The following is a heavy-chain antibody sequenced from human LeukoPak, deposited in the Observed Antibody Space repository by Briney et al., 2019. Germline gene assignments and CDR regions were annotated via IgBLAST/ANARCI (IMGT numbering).Heavy chain of an antibody. CDR1: GFIFYNYG. D-gene: IGHD6-6*01. Sequence: GGSLRLSCAASGFIFYNYGMSWVRRAPGKGLEWVSGISGGGGTTYYADSVKGRFTISRDNSKNTLYLQMNSLRAEDTAVYYCAKDQEYSTSSLDYWGRGTLVTVSS. J-gene: IGHJ4*02. CDR3: AKDQEYSTSSLDY. CDR2: ISGGGGTT. V-gene: IGHV3-23*01.